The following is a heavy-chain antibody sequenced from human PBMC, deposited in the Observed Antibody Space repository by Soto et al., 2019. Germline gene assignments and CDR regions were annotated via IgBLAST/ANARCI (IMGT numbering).Heavy chain of an antibody. D-gene: IGHD2-15*01. CDR2: IIPILGIA. V-gene: IGHV1-69*02. CDR3: ARGAVVVAATRGDHYYYMVV. J-gene: IGHJ6*03. Sequence: GASVKVSCKASGGTFSSYTISWVRQAPGQGLEWMGRIIPILGIANYAQKFQGRVTITADKSTSTAYMELSSLRSEDTAVYYCARGAVVVAATRGDHYYYMVVWGKGTTVTVSS. CDR1: GGTFSSYT.